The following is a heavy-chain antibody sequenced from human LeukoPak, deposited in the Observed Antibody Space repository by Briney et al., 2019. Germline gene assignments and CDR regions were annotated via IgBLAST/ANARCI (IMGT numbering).Heavy chain of an antibody. V-gene: IGHV3-53*01. J-gene: IGHJ4*02. CDR1: GFTVSSNY. D-gene: IGHD3-22*01. CDR3: ARTYYYDSSGPD. Sequence: GGSLRLSCAASGFTVSSNYMSWVRQAPGKGLEWVSVIYSGGSTYYADSVKGRFTISRDNSKNTLYLQMNSLRAGDTAVYYCARTYYYDSSGPDWGQGTLVTVSS. CDR2: IYSGGST.